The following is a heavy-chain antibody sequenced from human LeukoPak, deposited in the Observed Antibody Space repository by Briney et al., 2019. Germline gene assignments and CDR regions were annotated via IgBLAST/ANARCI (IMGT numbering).Heavy chain of an antibody. Sequence: PGGSLRLSCAASGFTFSSYSMNWVRQAPGKGLEWVSYISSSSSTIYYADSVKGRFTISRDNAKNSLNLQMNSLRAEDTAVYYCARDHGSSPRSASDYWGQGTLVTVSS. V-gene: IGHV3-48*01. CDR1: GFTFSSYS. J-gene: IGHJ4*02. D-gene: IGHD6-6*01. CDR3: ARDHGSSPRSASDY. CDR2: ISSSSSTI.